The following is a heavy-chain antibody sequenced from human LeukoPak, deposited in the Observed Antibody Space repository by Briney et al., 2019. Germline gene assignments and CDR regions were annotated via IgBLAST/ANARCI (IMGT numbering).Heavy chain of an antibody. D-gene: IGHD3-16*01. Sequence: GGSLRLSCAASGFTFDDYGMSWVRQAPGKGLEWVSGINWNGGSTGYADSVKGRFTISRDNAKNSLYLQMNSLRAEDTALYYCARGGNTFGGVIHYFDYWGRGTLVTVSS. CDR1: GFTFDDYG. V-gene: IGHV3-20*04. CDR2: INWNGGST. CDR3: ARGGNTFGGVIHYFDY. J-gene: IGHJ4*02.